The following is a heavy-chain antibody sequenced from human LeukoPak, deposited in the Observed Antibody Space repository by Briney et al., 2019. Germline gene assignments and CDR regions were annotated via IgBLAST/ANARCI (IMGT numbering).Heavy chain of an antibody. CDR3: ARGSARSSSAFDI. Sequence: GGSLRLSCAASGFTFSSYEMNWVRQAPGKGLEWVSYISSSGSTIYYADSVKGRFTISRDNAKNSLYLQMNSLRAEDTAVYYCARGSARSSSAFDIWGQGTMVTVSS. J-gene: IGHJ3*02. D-gene: IGHD6-6*01. CDR1: GFTFSSYE. V-gene: IGHV3-48*03. CDR2: ISSSGSTI.